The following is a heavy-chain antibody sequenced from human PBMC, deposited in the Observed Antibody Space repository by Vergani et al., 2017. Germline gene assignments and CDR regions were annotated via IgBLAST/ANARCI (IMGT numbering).Heavy chain of an antibody. J-gene: IGHJ6*02. V-gene: IGHV3-23*01. CDR3: AKDSPVTAMAARAYGMDV. CDR2: ISGSGGST. Sequence: EVQLLESGGGLVQPGGSLRLSCAASGFTFSSYAMSWVRQAPGKGLEWVSAISGSGGSTYYADSVKGRFTISRDNSKNTLYLQMNSLRAEDTAVYYCAKDSPVTAMAARAYGMDVWGQGTTVTVSS. D-gene: IGHD5-18*01. CDR1: GFTFSSYA.